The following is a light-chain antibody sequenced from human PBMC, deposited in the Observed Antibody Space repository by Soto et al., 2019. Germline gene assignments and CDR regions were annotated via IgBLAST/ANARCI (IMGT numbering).Light chain of an antibody. Sequence: QSVLTQSPSASASLGASVKLTCTLSSGHSNYAIAWHQQQPEKGPRYLMKVNSGGSHIKGDGIPDRFSGSSSGAERYLFIPRPQSEDEAYYYWQTWGTGSALFVFGGGTQLTVL. CDR1: SGHSNYA. V-gene: IGLV4-69*01. CDR3: QTWGTGSALFV. CDR2: VNSGGSH. J-gene: IGLJ7*01.